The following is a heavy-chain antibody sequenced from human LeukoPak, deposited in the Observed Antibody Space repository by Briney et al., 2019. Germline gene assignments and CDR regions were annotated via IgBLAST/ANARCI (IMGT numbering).Heavy chain of an antibody. CDR3: ARDSGAHYDILTGYYTSDGFDY. Sequence: GGSLRLSCAASGFTFSSYSMNWVRQAPGKGLEWVSSISSSSSYIYYADSVKGRFTISRDNAKNSLYLQMNSLRAEDTAVYYCARDSGAHYDILTGYYTSDGFDYWGQGTLVTVSS. CDR1: GFTFSSYS. V-gene: IGHV3-21*01. D-gene: IGHD3-9*01. J-gene: IGHJ4*02. CDR2: ISSSSSYI.